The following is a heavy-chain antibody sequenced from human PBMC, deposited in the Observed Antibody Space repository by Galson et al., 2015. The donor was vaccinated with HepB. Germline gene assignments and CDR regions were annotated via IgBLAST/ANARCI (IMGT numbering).Heavy chain of an antibody. CDR1: GFTFSSYS. D-gene: IGHD4-17*01. CDR3: ARDGYGDYRADY. CDR2: ISSCSSTI. Sequence: SLRLSCAASGFTFSSYSMNWVRQAPGKGLEWVSYISSCSSTIYYADSVKGRFTISRDNAKNSLYLQMNSLRAEDTAGYYCARDGYGDYRADYWGQATLVTVSS. J-gene: IGHJ4*02. V-gene: IGHV3-48*01.